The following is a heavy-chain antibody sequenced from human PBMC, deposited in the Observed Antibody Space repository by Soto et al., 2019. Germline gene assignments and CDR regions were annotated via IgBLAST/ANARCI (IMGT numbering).Heavy chain of an antibody. V-gene: IGHV1-69*13. CDR1: GGTFSSYA. CDR3: ARGYQRGDYGYFADDFDS. J-gene: IGHJ3*02. Sequence: SVKVSCKASGGTFSSYAVSWVRQAPGQGLEWMGGIIPKFATANYAQKFQDRVTITADESTSTAYMELNSLRSEDTAVYYCARGYQRGDYGYFADDFDSWGQGTMVTVSS. D-gene: IGHD4-17*01. CDR2: IIPKFATA.